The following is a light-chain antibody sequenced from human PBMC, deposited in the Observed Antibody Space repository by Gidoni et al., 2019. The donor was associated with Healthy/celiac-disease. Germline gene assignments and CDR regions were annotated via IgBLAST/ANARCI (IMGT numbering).Light chain of an antibody. J-gene: IGKJ4*02. CDR2: AAA. CDR3: QQSYNTPLT. Sequence: DIQMTQSPSSLTASVGDRVTITCRASQSITTYLNWYQQKRGKAPKVLIYAAASLQSGVPSRFSGSGSGTDFTLTISSLQPEDFATYYCQQSYNTPLTFXGXTKVEIK. CDR1: QSITTY. V-gene: IGKV1-39*01.